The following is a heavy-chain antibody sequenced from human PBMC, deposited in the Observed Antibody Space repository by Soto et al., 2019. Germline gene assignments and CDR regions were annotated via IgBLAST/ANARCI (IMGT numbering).Heavy chain of an antibody. D-gene: IGHD3-9*01. J-gene: IGHJ5*02. V-gene: IGHV4-39*01. CDR2: IYYSGST. Sequence: QLQLQESGPGLVKPSETLSLTCTVSGGSISSSSYYWGWIRQPPGKGLEWIGSIYYSGSTYYNPSLKSRVTISVDTSKNQFSLKLSSVTAADTAVYYCARHPSYDILTGYYLGWFDPWGQGTLVTVSS. CDR1: GGSISSSSYY. CDR3: ARHPSYDILTGYYLGWFDP.